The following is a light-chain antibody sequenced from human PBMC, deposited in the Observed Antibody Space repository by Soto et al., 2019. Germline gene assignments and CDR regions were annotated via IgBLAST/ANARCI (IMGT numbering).Light chain of an antibody. Sequence: DIQMTQSPSSVSASIGDRVTISCRASQSIYKWLVWYQQKPGKAPNLLIYAASSLQNGVQSRFSGSGYVTDITLTVSSLQHEDFATYYCQQADSFPLSFGGGTKVEI. CDR1: QSIYKW. J-gene: IGKJ4*01. V-gene: IGKV1-12*01. CDR3: QQADSFPLS. CDR2: AAS.